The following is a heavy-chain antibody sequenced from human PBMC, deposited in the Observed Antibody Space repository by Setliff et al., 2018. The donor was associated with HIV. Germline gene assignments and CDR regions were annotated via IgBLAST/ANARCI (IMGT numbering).Heavy chain of an antibody. CDR3: AKDRVYTSVYFDALDI. V-gene: IGHV3-23*01. CDR1: GFTFSNYA. Sequence: GGSLRLSCAASGFTFSNYAMTWVRQAPGKGLEWVSAISARGGDTDYADSVKGRFTLSRDNSKNTLYLQMNSLSAEDTAMYYCAKDRVYTSVYFDALDIWGQGTMVTVSS. J-gene: IGHJ3*02. D-gene: IGHD6-19*01. CDR2: ISARGGDT.